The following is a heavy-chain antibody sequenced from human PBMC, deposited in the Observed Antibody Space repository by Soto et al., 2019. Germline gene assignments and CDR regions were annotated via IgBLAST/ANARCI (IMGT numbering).Heavy chain of an antibody. V-gene: IGHV4-59*01. CDR3: ARALPVAGEYSYGTYYGMEV. J-gene: IGHJ6*02. CDR1: ASCISSYH. Sequence: SVTLRLTCTVCASCISSYHWSWIRQAPGKGLARIGYIYYSVSTYSSPSPKSRVNIPVGTSKSQSPLKLSSVTSAHTVEYSSARALPVAGEYSYGTYYGMEVWGQGTTVAAAS. CDR2: IYYSVST. D-gene: IGHD5-18*01.